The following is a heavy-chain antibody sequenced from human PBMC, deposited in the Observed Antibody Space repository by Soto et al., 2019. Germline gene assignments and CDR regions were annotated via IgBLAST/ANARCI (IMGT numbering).Heavy chain of an antibody. D-gene: IGHD2-15*01. Sequence: QVQLVQAGAEVKKPGSSVKVSCKASGGTFSSYAISWVRQAPGQGLEWMGGIIPIFGTANYAQKFQGRVTSTAAESTSTAHVALSSLRSEDTAVYYCARNGVGCSGGSCYIYCFYGMDVWRQGTTVTVSS. J-gene: IGHJ6*01. CDR2: IIPIFGTA. V-gene: IGHV1-69*01. CDR3: ARNGVGCSGGSCYIYCFYGMDV. CDR1: GGTFSSYA.